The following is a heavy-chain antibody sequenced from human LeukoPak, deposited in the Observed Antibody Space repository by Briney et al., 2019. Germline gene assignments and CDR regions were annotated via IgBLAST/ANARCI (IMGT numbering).Heavy chain of an antibody. CDR1: GYSISSGYY. Sequence: PSETLSLTCTVSGYSISSGYYWGWIRQPPGKGLEWIGSIYHSGSTYYNPSLKSRVTISVDTSKNQFSLKLSSVTAADTAVYYCASTSYDFWSGYYSAFDYWGQGTLVTVSS. CDR2: IYHSGST. J-gene: IGHJ4*02. CDR3: ASTSYDFWSGYYSAFDY. D-gene: IGHD3-3*01. V-gene: IGHV4-38-2*02.